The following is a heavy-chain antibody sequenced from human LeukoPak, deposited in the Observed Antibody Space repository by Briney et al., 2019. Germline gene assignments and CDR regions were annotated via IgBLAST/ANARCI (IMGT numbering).Heavy chain of an antibody. CDR2: INPSGGST. V-gene: IGHV1-46*01. D-gene: IGHD4-23*01. CDR1: GGTFSSYA. Sequence: ASVKVPCKASGGTFSSYAISWVRQAPGQGLEWMGIINPSGGSTTYAQMFQGRVILTRDTSTRTVYMELYSLRSEDTAVYYCAKGGRDYGDSSGTDWGQGTLVTVSS. J-gene: IGHJ4*02. CDR3: AKGGRDYGDSSGTD.